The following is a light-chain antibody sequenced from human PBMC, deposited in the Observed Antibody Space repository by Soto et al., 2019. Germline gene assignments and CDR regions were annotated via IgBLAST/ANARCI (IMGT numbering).Light chain of an antibody. J-gene: IGLJ1*01. CDR2: EVS. CDR3: GSYTANIYG. V-gene: IGLV2-14*01. Sequence: QSVLTQPASVSGSPGQSITIYCTGTSGDVGGYKFVSWYQQHPGKAPKLMIYEVSNRPSGVSSRFSGSKSGNTASLTISGLQAEDEADYLCGSYTANIYGFGNGTKVTV. CDR1: SGDVGGYKF.